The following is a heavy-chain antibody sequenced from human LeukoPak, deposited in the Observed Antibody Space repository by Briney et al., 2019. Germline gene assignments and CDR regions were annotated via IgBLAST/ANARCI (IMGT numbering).Heavy chain of an antibody. CDR3: ARGGFSGGILRYFDL. CDR2: INHSGYT. V-gene: IGHV4-34*01. J-gene: IGHJ2*01. D-gene: IGHD2-15*01. CDR1: GGSLSGYY. Sequence: SETLSLTCAVCGGSLSGYYWNWIRQPPGKGLEWIGDINHSGYTSYIPSLKSRVTISVDTSKNIFSLKLSSVTAADTAVYYCARGGFSGGILRYFDLWGRGTLVTVSS.